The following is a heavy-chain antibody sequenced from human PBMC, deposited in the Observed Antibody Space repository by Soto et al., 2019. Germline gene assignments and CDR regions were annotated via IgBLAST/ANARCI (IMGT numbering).Heavy chain of an antibody. Sequence: QVQLQQWGAGLLKPSETLSLTCAVYGGSFSGYYWSWIRQPPGKGLEWIGEINHSGSTNYNPSLKRRVTISVDTSKNPFSLKLSSVTAADTAVYYCARGKARGLQSWFDPWGQGTLVTVSS. CDR2: INHSGST. CDR1: GGSFSGYY. CDR3: ARGKARGLQSWFDP. J-gene: IGHJ5*02. D-gene: IGHD5-12*01. V-gene: IGHV4-34*01.